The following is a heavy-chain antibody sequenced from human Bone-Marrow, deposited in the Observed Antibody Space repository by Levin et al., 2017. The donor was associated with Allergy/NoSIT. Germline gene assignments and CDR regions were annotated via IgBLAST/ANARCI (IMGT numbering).Heavy chain of an antibody. V-gene: IGHV1-69*02. CDR3: AGGYCSAGNCYDGDALDL. CDR2: ILPINGLA. CDR1: GGTFDNFI. J-gene: IGHJ3*01. D-gene: IGHD2-15*01. Sequence: GASVKVSCKASGGTFDNFIISWVRQAPGHGLEWLGRILPINGLANYARKVQGRVKISADKSTRTVYMDLSGLRSEDTATYYCAGGYCSAGNCYDGDALDLWGLGTNVTVSS.